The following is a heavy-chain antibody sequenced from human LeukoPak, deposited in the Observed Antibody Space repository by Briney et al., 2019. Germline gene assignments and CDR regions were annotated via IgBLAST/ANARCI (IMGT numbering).Heavy chain of an antibody. Sequence: ASVKVSCKASGYTFTSYDINWVRQATGQGLEWMGWMNPNSGNTGYAQKFQGRVTMTRNTSISTAYMELSSLRSEDTAVYYCETCHCTYGVCYGECEYFQHWGQGTLVTVSS. V-gene: IGHV1-8*01. D-gene: IGHD2-8*01. CDR1: GYTFTSYD. CDR2: MNPNSGNT. CDR3: ETCHCTYGVCYGECEYFQH. J-gene: IGHJ1*01.